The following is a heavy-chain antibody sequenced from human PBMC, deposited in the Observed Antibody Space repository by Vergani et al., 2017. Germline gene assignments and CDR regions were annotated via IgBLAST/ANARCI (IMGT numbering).Heavy chain of an antibody. CDR1: GYSFTSYW. J-gene: IGHJ4*02. CDR2: IYPGDSDT. D-gene: IGHD3-3*01. CDR3: ARQCGFWSGYPYYFDH. V-gene: IGHV5-51*01. Sequence: VQLVQSGAEVKKPGASVKVSCKASGYSFTSYWIGWVRQMPGKGLEWMGIIYPGDSDTRYSPSFQGQVTISADKSISTAYLQWSSLKASATAMYYCARQCGFWSGYPYYFDHWGQGTLVTVSS.